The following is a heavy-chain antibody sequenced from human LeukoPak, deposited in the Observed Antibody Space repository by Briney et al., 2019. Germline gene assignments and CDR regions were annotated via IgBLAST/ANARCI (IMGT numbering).Heavy chain of an antibody. J-gene: IGHJ4*02. CDR3: ANTRPYYDSSGYLVN. CDR1: GYTFTSYG. V-gene: IGHV1-18*01. D-gene: IGHD3-22*01. CDR2: ISAYNGNT. Sequence: ASVKVSCKASGYTFTSYGISWVRQAPGQGLEWMGWISAYNGNTNYAQKLQGRVTMTTDTSTSTAYMELRSLRSDDTAVYYCANTRPYYDSSGYLVNWGQGTLVTVSS.